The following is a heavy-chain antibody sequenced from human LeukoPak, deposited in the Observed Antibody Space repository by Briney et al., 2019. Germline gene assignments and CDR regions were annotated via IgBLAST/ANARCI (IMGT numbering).Heavy chain of an antibody. J-gene: IGHJ6*03. CDR2: INPNSGGA. CDR3: ARDSRPCSGGSCYDGNYYYYMDV. Sequence: GASVKVSCKASGYTFTAYYIHWVRQAPGQGLEWMGSINPNSGGANYAQKFQGRVIMTRDTSISTAYMELNWLRSDDTALYYCARDSRPCSGGSCYDGNYYYYMDVWGKGTTVTISS. D-gene: IGHD2-15*01. V-gene: IGHV1-2*02. CDR1: GYTFTAYY.